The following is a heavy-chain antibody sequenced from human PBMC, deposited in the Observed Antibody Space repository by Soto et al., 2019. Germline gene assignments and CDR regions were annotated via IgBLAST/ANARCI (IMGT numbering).Heavy chain of an antibody. Sequence: QVQLQQWGAGLLKPSETLSLTCAVYGGSFSGYYWCWIRQPPGKGLEWMGEINHSGSTNYNPSLTSRVTISVDPYPNQFALELSSVTAADTVVYYWARGVVAMVYWGQGTLVTGSS. V-gene: IGHV4-34*01. D-gene: IGHD2-21*01. J-gene: IGHJ4*02. CDR1: GGSFSGYY. CDR3: ARGVVAMVY. CDR2: INHSGST.